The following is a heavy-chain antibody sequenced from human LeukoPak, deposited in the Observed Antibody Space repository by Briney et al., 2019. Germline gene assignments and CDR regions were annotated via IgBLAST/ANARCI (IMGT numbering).Heavy chain of an antibody. D-gene: IGHD2-21*02. CDR3: ARDQGIGVVTAAWYFDL. CDR2: IYHSGST. Sequence: SGTLSLTCAVSGGSISSSNWWRWVRQPPGKGLEWIGEIYHSGSTNYNPSLKSRVTISVDKSKNQFSLKLSSVTAADTAVYYCARDQGIGVVTAAWYFDLWGRGTLVTVSS. J-gene: IGHJ2*01. V-gene: IGHV4-4*02. CDR1: GGSISSSNW.